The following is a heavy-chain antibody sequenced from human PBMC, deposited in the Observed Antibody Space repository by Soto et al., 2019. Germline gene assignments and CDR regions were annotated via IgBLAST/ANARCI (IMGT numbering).Heavy chain of an antibody. CDR2: IKQDGSQK. CDR3: ARGQSGYAEAGY. CDR1: GFTFSGYW. V-gene: IGHV3-7*01. J-gene: IGHJ4*02. Sequence: EVQLVESGGGLGQPGGSLRLSCAASGFTFSGYWMSWVRQAPGKGLEWVANIKQDGSQKYYVDSVRGRFTISRDNAENSLYLQMNSLRAEDTAVYYCARGQSGYAEAGYWGQGTLVTVSS. D-gene: IGHD5-12*01.